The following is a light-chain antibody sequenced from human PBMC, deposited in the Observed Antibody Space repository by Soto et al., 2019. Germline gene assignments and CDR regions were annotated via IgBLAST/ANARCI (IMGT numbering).Light chain of an antibody. J-gene: IGLJ1*01. CDR1: SSNVGGNP. CDR2: TNT. Sequence: QCLQSHSRSASWTPGHMVTIACSGSSSNVGGNPVNWYQHVPTTAPKLLIYTNTQRPSGAPDRFSGSKSGTSASLAISGLQSEDDADYYCASWDDSLTGTVFGTGTKVTVL. V-gene: IGLV1-44*01. CDR3: ASWDDSLTGTV.